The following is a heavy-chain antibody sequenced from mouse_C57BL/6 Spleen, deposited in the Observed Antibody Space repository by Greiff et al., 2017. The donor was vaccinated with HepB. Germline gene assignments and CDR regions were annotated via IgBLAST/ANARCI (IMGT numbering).Heavy chain of an antibody. CDR1: GYTFTSYW. CDR3: ARAETAQATGYAMDY. Sequence: QVQLQQPGAELVKPGASVKLSCKASGYTFTSYWMHWVKQRPGQGLEWIGMIHPNSGSTNYNEKFKSKATLTVDKSSSTAYMQLSRLTSEDSAVYYCARAETAQATGYAMDYWGQGTSVTVSS. J-gene: IGHJ4*01. D-gene: IGHD3-2*02. V-gene: IGHV1-64*01. CDR2: IHPNSGST.